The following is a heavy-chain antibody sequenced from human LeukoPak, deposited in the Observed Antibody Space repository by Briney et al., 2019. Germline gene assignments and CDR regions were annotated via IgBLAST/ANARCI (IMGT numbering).Heavy chain of an antibody. CDR2: VSDTGRST. V-gene: IGHV3-23*01. CDR1: GFTFNKYA. Sequence: PGGSLRLSCAASGFTFNKYAVSWVRQAPGKGLEWVSTVSDTGRSTYYADSVKGRFTISRDNSKDTLSLQMNSLRADDTAVYYCTKRLEPTTTAVGRGFDYWGQGTLVTVTS. J-gene: IGHJ4*02. CDR3: TKRLEPTTTAVGRGFDY. D-gene: IGHD1-1*01.